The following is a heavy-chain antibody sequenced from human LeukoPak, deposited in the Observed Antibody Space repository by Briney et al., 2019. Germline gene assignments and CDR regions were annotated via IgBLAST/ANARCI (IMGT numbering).Heavy chain of an antibody. CDR1: GGSMRGYY. V-gene: IGHV4-4*07. CDR2: IYSSGST. CDR3: ARDRVGQQLVGRNYYYYYMDV. Sequence: PSETLSLTCTVSGGSMRGYYWNWIRQPAGEGLEWIGRIYSSGSTNYSPSLKSRVTMSVDTSKNQFSLKLSSVTAADTAVYYCARDRVGQQLVGRNYYYYYMDVWGKGTTVTISS. D-gene: IGHD6-13*01. J-gene: IGHJ6*03.